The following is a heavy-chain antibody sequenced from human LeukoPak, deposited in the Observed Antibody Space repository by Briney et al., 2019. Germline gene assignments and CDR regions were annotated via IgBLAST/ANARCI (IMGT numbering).Heavy chain of an antibody. J-gene: IGHJ5*02. D-gene: IGHD3-10*01. V-gene: IGHV3-23*01. CDR3: AKGRWFGELLGNWFDP. Sequence: PGGSLRLSCAASGPTVSKYAMSWVRQAPGKGLEWVSAISGSGGSTYYADPVKGRFTISGDNSKNTLYLQMNSLRAEDTAVYYCAKGRWFGELLGNWFDPWGQGTLVTVSS. CDR1: GPTVSKYA. CDR2: ISGSGGST.